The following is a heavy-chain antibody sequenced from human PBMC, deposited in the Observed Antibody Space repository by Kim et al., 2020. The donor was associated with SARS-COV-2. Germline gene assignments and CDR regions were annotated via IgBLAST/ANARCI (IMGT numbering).Heavy chain of an antibody. Sequence: SETLSLTCAVYGVSFSGYYWSWIRQPPGKGLEWIGEINHSGSTNYNPSLKSRVTISVDTSKNQFSLKLSSVTAADTAVYYCARGQRGLYYFDYWGQGTLVTVSS. J-gene: IGHJ4*02. CDR2: INHSGST. V-gene: IGHV4-34*01. CDR1: GVSFSGYY. CDR3: ARGQRGLYYFDY.